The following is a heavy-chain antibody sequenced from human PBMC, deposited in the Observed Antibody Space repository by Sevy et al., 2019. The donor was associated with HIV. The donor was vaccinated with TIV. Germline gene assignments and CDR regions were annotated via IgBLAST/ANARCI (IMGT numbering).Heavy chain of an antibody. J-gene: IGHJ6*02. CDR3: ARGGDSPVSYYYYYGMDV. V-gene: IGHV3-7*01. CDR1: GFTFSSYW. D-gene: IGHD3-16*01. CDR2: IKQDGSEK. Sequence: GGSLRLSCAASGFTFSSYWMSWVRQAPGKGLEWVANIKQDGSEKYYVHSVKGRFTISRDNAKNSLYLQMNSVRAEDTAVYYCARGGDSPVSYYYYYGMDVWGQGTTVTVSS.